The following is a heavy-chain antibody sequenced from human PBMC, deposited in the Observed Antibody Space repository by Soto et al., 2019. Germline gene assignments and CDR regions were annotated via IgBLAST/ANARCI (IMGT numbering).Heavy chain of an antibody. Sequence: GGSLRLSCAASGFTFSSYAMHWVRQAPGKGLEYVSAISSNGGSTYYANSVKGRFTISRDNSKNTLYLQMGSLRSEDTAVYYCARGPGGPDGPGDYWGQGTLVTVSS. CDR1: GFTFSSYA. CDR2: ISSNGGST. V-gene: IGHV3-64*01. D-gene: IGHD2-15*01. J-gene: IGHJ4*02. CDR3: ARGPGGPDGPGDY.